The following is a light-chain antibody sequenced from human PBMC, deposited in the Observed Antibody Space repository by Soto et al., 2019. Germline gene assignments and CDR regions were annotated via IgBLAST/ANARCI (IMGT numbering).Light chain of an antibody. CDR3: LQVYNFPRT. CDR1: QSISSY. V-gene: IGKV1-39*01. Sequence: DIQRTQSPSSLSASVGDRVTITGRASQSISSYLNWYQQKPGKAPKLLIYAASNLQGGVTSRFNGSGSGTDFTLTINSLHTEDFATYDCLQVYNFPRTFGQGTKVDIK. J-gene: IGKJ1*01. CDR2: AAS.